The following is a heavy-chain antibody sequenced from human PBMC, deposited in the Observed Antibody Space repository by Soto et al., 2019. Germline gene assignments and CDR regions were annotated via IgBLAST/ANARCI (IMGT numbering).Heavy chain of an antibody. J-gene: IGHJ6*02. CDR3: AADQTGDYGMDV. CDR1: GFTFTSSA. CDR2: IVVGSGNT. D-gene: IGHD3-10*01. Sequence: SVKVSCKASGFTFTSSAVQWVRQARGQRLEWIGWIVVGSGNTNYAQKFQERVTITRDMSTSTAYMELSSLRSEDTAVYYCAADQTGDYGMDVWGQGTTVTVSS. V-gene: IGHV1-58*01.